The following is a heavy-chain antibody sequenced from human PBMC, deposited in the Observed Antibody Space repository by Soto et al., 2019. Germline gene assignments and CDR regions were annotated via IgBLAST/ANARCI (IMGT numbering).Heavy chain of an antibody. J-gene: IGHJ5*02. D-gene: IGHD2-2*01. CDR1: GYTFTSYD. CDR3: ARVGVPAAITWFDP. CDR2: MNPNSGNT. V-gene: IGHV1-8*01. Sequence: QVPLVQSGAEVKKPGASVKVSCKASGYTFTSYDINWVRQATGQGLEWMGWMNPNSGNTGYAQKFQGRVTMTRNTSISTAYMELSSLRSEDTAVYYCARVGVPAAITWFDPWGQGTLVTVSS.